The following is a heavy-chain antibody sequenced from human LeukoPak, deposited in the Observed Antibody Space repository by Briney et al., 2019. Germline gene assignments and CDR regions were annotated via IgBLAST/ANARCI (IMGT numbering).Heavy chain of an antibody. V-gene: IGHV3-21*01. CDR1: GFTLSSYS. J-gene: IGHJ6*02. CDR3: ARDRDIVVVPHYYYYGMDV. CDR2: ISSSSSYI. Sequence: GGSLRLSCAASGFTLSSYSMNWVRQAPGKGLEWVSSISSSSSYIYYAESVKGRFTISRDNAKNSLYLQMNSLRAEDTAVNYCARDRDIVVVPHYYYYGMDVWGQGTTVPVSS. D-gene: IGHD2-2*01.